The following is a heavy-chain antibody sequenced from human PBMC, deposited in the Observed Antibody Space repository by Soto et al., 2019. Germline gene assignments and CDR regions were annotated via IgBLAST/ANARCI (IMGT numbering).Heavy chain of an antibody. V-gene: IGHV3-23*01. Sequence: EVQLLESGGGLVQPGGSLRLSCAASGFTFSSYAMSWVRQAPGKGLEWVSAISGSGGSTYYADSVKGRFTISRDNSKNTLYLQMNSLRAEDTAVYYCAKVAEDIVVVVAATSAFDIWGQGTMYTVSS. J-gene: IGHJ3*02. CDR2: ISGSGGST. CDR3: AKVAEDIVVVVAATSAFDI. CDR1: GFTFSSYA. D-gene: IGHD2-15*01.